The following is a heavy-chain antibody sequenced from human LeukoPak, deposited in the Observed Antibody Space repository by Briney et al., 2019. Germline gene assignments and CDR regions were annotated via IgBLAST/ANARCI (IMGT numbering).Heavy chain of an antibody. Sequence: ASVKVSCKASGYNFTGHYMHWVRQAPGQWLEWMGWINPDTGGTNYAQKFQGRVTMTRDASISTVYMELSRLRYDDTAVYYCARDSDLSYWGQGAQVAVSS. CDR1: GYNFTGHY. CDR2: INPDTGGT. CDR3: ARDSDLSY. V-gene: IGHV1-2*02. D-gene: IGHD1-26*01. J-gene: IGHJ4*02.